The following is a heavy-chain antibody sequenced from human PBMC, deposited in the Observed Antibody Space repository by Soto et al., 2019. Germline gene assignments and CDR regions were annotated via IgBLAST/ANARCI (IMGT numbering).Heavy chain of an antibody. CDR1: GGSFSGYY. D-gene: IGHD6-19*01. V-gene: IGHV4-34*01. Sequence: SETLSLTCAVFGGSFSGYYWSWIRQPPGKGLEWIGEINHSGSTNYNPSLKSRVTISVDTSKNQFSLKLSSVTAADTAVYYCARKGSGWYSTKNWFDPWGQGTLVTVSS. CDR2: INHSGST. J-gene: IGHJ5*02. CDR3: ARKGSGWYSTKNWFDP.